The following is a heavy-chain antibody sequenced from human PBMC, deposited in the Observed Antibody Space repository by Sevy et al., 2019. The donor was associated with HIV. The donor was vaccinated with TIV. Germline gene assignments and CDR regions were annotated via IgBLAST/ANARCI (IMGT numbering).Heavy chain of an antibody. CDR2: IKSKVDGGTT. CDR3: ATDPIIVLMVTDGMDV. Sequence: GGSLRLSCAVSGLTFTYAWMSWVRQAPGKGLEWVDRIKSKVDGGTTDYGAPVKGRFTISRDDSKNTLYLQMNSLKTEDTAGYYCATDPIIVLMVTDGMDVWGQGTTVTVSS. D-gene: IGHD2-8*01. CDR1: GLTFTYAW. V-gene: IGHV3-15*01. J-gene: IGHJ6*02.